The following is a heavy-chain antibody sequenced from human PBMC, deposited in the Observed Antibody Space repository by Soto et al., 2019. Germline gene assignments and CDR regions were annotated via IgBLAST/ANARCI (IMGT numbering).Heavy chain of an antibody. J-gene: IGHJ6*02. CDR1: GYSFTSYW. V-gene: IGHV5-51*01. D-gene: IGHD2-2*01. Sequence: PGESLKISCKGSGYSFTSYWIGWVRQMPGKGLEWMGIIYPGDSDTRYSPSFQGQVTISADKSISTAYLQWSSLKASDTAMYYCARHHCSSTSCPGGMDVWGQGTTVTVSS. CDR2: IYPGDSDT. CDR3: ARHHCSSTSCPGGMDV.